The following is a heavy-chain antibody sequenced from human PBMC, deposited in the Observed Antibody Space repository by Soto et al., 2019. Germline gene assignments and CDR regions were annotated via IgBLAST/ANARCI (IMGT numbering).Heavy chain of an antibody. V-gene: IGHV1-69*01. CDR2: IIPIFGTA. D-gene: IGHD3-22*01. J-gene: IGHJ6*02. CDR3: ARALTPYYYDSSGYPNRDYYYGMDV. Sequence: QVQLVQSGAEVKKPGSSVKVSCKASGGTFSSYAISWVRQAPGQGREWMGGIIPIFGTANYAQKFQGRVTITADESTSTAYMELSSLRSEDTAVYYCARALTPYYYDSSGYPNRDYYYGMDVWGQGTTVTVSS. CDR1: GGTFSSYA.